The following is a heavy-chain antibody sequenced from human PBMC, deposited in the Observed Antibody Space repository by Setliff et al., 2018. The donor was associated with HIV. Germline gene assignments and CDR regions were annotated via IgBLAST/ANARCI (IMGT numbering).Heavy chain of an antibody. J-gene: IGHJ6*03. D-gene: IGHD5-12*01. Sequence: ASVKVSCKASGYTFTDYYIHWVRQAPGQGLEWMGRINPKSGGTNYVQKFQGRVTMTRDTSINTAYMELSRLRSDDTAVYYCAREFGAGIRQIVAGEFYYMDVWGKGTTVTVSS. CDR2: INPKSGGT. V-gene: IGHV1-2*06. CDR3: AREFGAGIRQIVAGEFYYMDV. CDR1: GYTFTDYY.